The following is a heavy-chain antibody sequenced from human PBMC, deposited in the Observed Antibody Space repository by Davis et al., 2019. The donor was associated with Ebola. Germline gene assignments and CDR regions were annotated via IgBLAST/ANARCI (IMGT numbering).Heavy chain of an antibody. CDR3: ARGPLWAGTIDAFDI. J-gene: IGHJ3*02. CDR2: ITPCGGST. D-gene: IGHD1-7*01. Sequence: AASVPVSCKASVYTFTSYYMHRVRHAPGQGLEWMGIITPCGGSTSYAQKFQGRVTMTRDTSTSTVYMELSSLRSEDTAVYYCARGPLWAGTIDAFDIWGQGTMVTVSS. CDR1: VYTFTSYY. V-gene: IGHV1-46*01.